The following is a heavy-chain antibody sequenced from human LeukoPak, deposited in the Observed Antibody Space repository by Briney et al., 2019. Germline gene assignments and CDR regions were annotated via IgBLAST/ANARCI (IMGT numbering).Heavy chain of an antibody. CDR2: IYSTGST. J-gene: IGHJ3*02. Sequence: SETLSLTCTVSGGSINRYYWSWIRQPAGKGLEWIGRIYSTGSTNYNPSLKSRVTMSVDTPKNHFSLKLNSVTAADTAVYYCARHLGAQSLVAFDIWGQGTMVTVSS. CDR1: GGSINRYY. CDR3: ARHLGAQSLVAFDI. V-gene: IGHV4-4*07.